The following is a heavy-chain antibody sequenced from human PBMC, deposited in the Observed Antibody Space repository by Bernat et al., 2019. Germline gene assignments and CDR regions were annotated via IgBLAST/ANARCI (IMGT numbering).Heavy chain of an antibody. CDR3: ASGAAGVGGYYFDY. CDR2: INPNSGGT. J-gene: IGHJ4*02. D-gene: IGHD6-13*01. CDR1: GYTFTGYY. V-gene: IGHV1-2*04. Sequence: QVQLVQSGAEVKKPGASVKVSCKASGYTFTGYYMHWVRQAPGQGLEWMGWINPNSGGTNYAQKFQGWVTMTGDTSISTAYMELSRLRAEDTAVYYCASGAAGVGGYYFDYWGQGALVTVSS.